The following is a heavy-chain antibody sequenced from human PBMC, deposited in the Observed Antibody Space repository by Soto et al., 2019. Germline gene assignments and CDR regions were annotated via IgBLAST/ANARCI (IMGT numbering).Heavy chain of an antibody. CDR1: GFTFSSYA. CDR2: ISGSGGST. CDR3: AKGLDPYYDSSGSFDY. V-gene: IGHV3-23*01. J-gene: IGHJ4*02. D-gene: IGHD3-22*01. Sequence: GGSLRLSCAASGFTFSSYAMSWVRQAPGKGLEWVSAISGSGGSTYYADSVKGRFTISRDNSKNTLYLQMNSLRAEDTAVYYCAKGLDPYYDSSGSFDYWGQGTLVTVSS.